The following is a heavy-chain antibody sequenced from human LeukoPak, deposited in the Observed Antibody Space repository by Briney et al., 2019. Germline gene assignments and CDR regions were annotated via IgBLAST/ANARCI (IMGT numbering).Heavy chain of an antibody. Sequence: SVKVSCKASGGTFSSYAISWVRQAPGQGLEWMGGIIPIFGTANYAQKFQGRVTITADKSTSTAYMELSSLRSEDTAVYYCARDTAEGIPWRQLVFKSNSYYYYYMDVWGKGTTVTVSS. D-gene: IGHD6-13*01. CDR1: GGTFSSYA. CDR2: IIPIFGTA. CDR3: ARDTAEGIPWRQLVFKSNSYYYYYMDV. J-gene: IGHJ6*03. V-gene: IGHV1-69*06.